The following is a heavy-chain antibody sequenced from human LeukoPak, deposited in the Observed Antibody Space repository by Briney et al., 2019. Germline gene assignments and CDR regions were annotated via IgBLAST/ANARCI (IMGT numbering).Heavy chain of an antibody. J-gene: IGHJ4*02. CDR3: ARASLSYYYGSRSPFDY. CDR1: GGSISSYY. CDR2: IYYSGST. V-gene: IGHV4-59*01. Sequence: PSETLSLTCTVSGGSISSYYWSWIRQPPGKGLEWIGYIYYSGSTNYNPSLKSRVTISVDTSKNQFSLKLSSVTAADTAVYYCARASLSYYYGSRSPFDYWGQGTLVTVSS. D-gene: IGHD3-10*01.